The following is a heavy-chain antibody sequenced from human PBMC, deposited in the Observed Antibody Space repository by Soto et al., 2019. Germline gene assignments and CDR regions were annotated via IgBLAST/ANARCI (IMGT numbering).Heavy chain of an antibody. D-gene: IGHD5-12*01. CDR1: GYTFTSYG. CDR3: ARGGDVNYYHGMVV. J-gene: IGHJ6*02. CDR2: ISAYNGKT. V-gene: IGHV1-18*01. Sequence: QVQLVQSGGEVKKPGASVKLSCTASGYTFTSYGISWVRQAPGQGLEWMGWISAYNGKTNYAQNVQGRVTMTTDTSTRTAYMDLRSLRSDDTAVYYCARGGDVNYYHGMVVWGQGTTVTVSS.